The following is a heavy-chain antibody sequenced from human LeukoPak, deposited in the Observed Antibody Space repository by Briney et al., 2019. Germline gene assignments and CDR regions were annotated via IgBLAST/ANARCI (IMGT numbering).Heavy chain of an antibody. J-gene: IGHJ3*02. D-gene: IGHD1-26*01. V-gene: IGHV3-74*01. CDR3: ARDGIVGAGNAFDI. CDR2: INSDGSST. Sequence: GGSLRLSCAASGFTFSSNWMHWVRQAPGKGLVWVSRINSDGSSTSYADSVKGRFTTSRDNAKNTLYLQMNSLRAEDTAVYYCARDGIVGAGNAFDIWGQGTMVTVSS. CDR1: GFTFSSNW.